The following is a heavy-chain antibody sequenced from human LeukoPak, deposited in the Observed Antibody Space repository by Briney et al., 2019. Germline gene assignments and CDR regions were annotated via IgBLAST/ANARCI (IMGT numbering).Heavy chain of an antibody. CDR3: AKALLWFGESWYFDL. CDR1: GFTFNTYA. D-gene: IGHD3-10*01. Sequence: GGSLRLSCAGSGFTFNTYAMSWVRQAPGKGLEWVSGITGTGGNTYYADSVKGRFTISRVNSKNTLYLQMNSLRAEDTAVYYCAKALLWFGESWYFDLWGRGTLVTVSS. J-gene: IGHJ2*01. V-gene: IGHV3-23*01. CDR2: ITGTGGNT.